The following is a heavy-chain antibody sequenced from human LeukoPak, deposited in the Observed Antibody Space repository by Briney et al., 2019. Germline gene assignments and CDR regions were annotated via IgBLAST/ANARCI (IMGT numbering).Heavy chain of an antibody. J-gene: IGHJ4*02. CDR1: GGSISSGGYY. CDR3: ARASRWYSSSWYYFDY. D-gene: IGHD6-13*01. CDR2: IYYSGST. V-gene: IGHV4-31*03. Sequence: SQTLSLTCTVSGGSISSGGYYWSWIRQHPGKGLEWIGYIYYSGSTYYNPSLKSRVTISVDTSKNQFSLKLSSVTAADTAVYYCARASRWYSSSWYYFDYWGQGTLVTVSS.